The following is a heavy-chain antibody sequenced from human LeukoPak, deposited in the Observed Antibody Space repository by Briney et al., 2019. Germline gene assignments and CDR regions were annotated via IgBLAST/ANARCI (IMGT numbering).Heavy chain of an antibody. CDR2: ISYDGSNK. CDR3: AKDLLAFWENTMVRGVIITFSGLDP. V-gene: IGHV3-30*18. CDR1: GFTFSSYG. D-gene: IGHD3-10*01. Sequence: PGRSLRLSCAASGFTFSSYGMHWVRQAPGKGLEWVAVISYDGSNKYYADSVKGRFTISRDNSKNTLYLQMNSLRAEDTAVYYCAKDLLAFWENTMVRGVIITFSGLDPWGQGTLVTVSS. J-gene: IGHJ5*02.